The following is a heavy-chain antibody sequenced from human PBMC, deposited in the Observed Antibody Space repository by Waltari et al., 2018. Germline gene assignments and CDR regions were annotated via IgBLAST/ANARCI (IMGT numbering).Heavy chain of an antibody. V-gene: IGHV1-69*08. Sequence: QVQLVQSGAEVKKPGSSVKVSCKASGGTFSSYTISWVRQAPGQGLEWMGRISPILGIANYAQKFQGRVTITADKSTSTAYMELSSLRSEDTAVYYCARDPRDLDTAMSYYGMDVWGQGTTVTVSS. D-gene: IGHD5-18*01. J-gene: IGHJ6*02. CDR1: GGTFSSYT. CDR3: ARDPRDLDTAMSYYGMDV. CDR2: ISPILGIA.